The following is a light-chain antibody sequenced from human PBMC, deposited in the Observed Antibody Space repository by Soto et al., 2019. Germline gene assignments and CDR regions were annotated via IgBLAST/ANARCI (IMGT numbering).Light chain of an antibody. J-gene: IGKJ3*01. CDR2: DAS. CDR3: QQRTNWFT. CDR1: QSVGSF. V-gene: IGKV3-11*01. Sequence: EVVLTQSPPTLSLSPGERATLSCRASQSVGSFLVWYQQKPGQAPRVLIYDASTRATGVLARFSGSGSGTDYTLTITSLQPEDSAVYYCQQRTNWFTFGPGTRVDVK.